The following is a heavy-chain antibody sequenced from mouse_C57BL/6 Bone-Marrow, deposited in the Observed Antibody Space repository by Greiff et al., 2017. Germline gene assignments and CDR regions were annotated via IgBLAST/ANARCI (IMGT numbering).Heavy chain of an antibody. J-gene: IGHJ4*01. CDR2: IWSGGST. CDR1: GFSLTSYG. D-gene: IGHD1-1*01. Sequence: VKLVESGPGLVQPSQSLSITCTVSGFSLTSYGVHWVRQSPGKGLEWLGVIWSGGSTDYNAAFISRLSISKDNSKSQVFFKMNSLQADDTDIYYCARKKLRGGAMDYWGQGTSVTVSS. CDR3: ARKKLRGGAMDY. V-gene: IGHV2-2*01.